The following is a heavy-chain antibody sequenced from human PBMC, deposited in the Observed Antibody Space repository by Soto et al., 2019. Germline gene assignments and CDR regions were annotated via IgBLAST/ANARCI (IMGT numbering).Heavy chain of an antibody. CDR2: INTGNGNT. Sequence: QVQLVQSGAEVKKPGASVKVSCKASGYIFTTYAMHWVRQAPGQRLEWMGWINTGNGNTKYSQKFQGRVTISRDTSASTAYLELSSLRAEDKAMYYCASGYSYGRADYWGQGTLVTVSS. CDR3: ASGYSYGRADY. V-gene: IGHV1-3*04. D-gene: IGHD5-18*01. CDR1: GYIFTTYA. J-gene: IGHJ4*02.